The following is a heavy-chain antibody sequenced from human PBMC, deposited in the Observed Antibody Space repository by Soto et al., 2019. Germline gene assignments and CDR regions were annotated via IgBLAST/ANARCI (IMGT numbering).Heavy chain of an antibody. Sequence: EVQLVESGGGLVQPGGSLRLSCAASGFTFSSYWMSWVRQAPGKGLEWVANIKQDGSEKYYVDSVKGRFTISRDNAKNSLYLQMNSLRAEDTAVYYCARAAGTGLWYYYSYYMDVWGKGTTVTVSS. CDR1: GFTFSSYW. J-gene: IGHJ6*03. CDR3: ARAAGTGLWYYYSYYMDV. D-gene: IGHD6-13*01. CDR2: IKQDGSEK. V-gene: IGHV3-7*01.